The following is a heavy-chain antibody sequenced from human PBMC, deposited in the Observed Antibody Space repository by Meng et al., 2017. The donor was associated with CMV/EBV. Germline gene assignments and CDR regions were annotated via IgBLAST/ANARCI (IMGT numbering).Heavy chain of an antibody. CDR3: ARDGDCSSTSCYSYDFWSGYPPRGGGLDV. CDR2: ISYDGSNK. CDR1: GFTFSSYA. V-gene: IGHV3-30-3*01. Sequence: GESLKISCAASGFTFSSYAMHWVRQAPGKGLEWVAVISYDGSNKYYAESVKGRFTISRDNSKNTLYLQMNSLRAEDTAVYYCARDGDCSSTSCYSYDFWSGYPPRGGGLDVWGQGTTVTVSS. J-gene: IGHJ6*02. D-gene: IGHD2-2*02.